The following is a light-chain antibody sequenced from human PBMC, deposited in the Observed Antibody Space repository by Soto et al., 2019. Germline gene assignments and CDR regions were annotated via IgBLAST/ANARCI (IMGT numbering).Light chain of an antibody. Sequence: QSALTQPASVSGSPGQSITISCTGTSSDVGAYNYVSWYQQHPGKAPKLLIYDVSNRPSGVSSRFSGSKSGNTASLTISGLQAEDEADYYCSSSTSSSPFVFGTGTKLTVL. V-gene: IGLV2-14*01. CDR3: SSSTSSSPFV. CDR1: SSDVGAYNY. J-gene: IGLJ1*01. CDR2: DVS.